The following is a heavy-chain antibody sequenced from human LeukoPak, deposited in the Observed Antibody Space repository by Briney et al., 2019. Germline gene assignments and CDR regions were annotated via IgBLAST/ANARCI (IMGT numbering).Heavy chain of an antibody. CDR3: ARDRYDILTGYNDAFDV. CDR2: ISSNGGST. Sequence: GGSLRLSCAASGFTFSSYAMHWVRQAPGKGLEYVSAISSNGGSTYYANSVKGRFTISRDNSKNTLYLQMGSLRAEDTAAYYCARDRYDILTGYNDAFDVWGQGTKVIVSS. J-gene: IGHJ3*01. CDR1: GFTFSSYA. V-gene: IGHV3-64*01. D-gene: IGHD3-9*01.